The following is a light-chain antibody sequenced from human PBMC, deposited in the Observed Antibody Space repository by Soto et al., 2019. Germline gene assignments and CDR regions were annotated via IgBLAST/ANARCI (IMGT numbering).Light chain of an antibody. V-gene: IGKV1-5*03. Sequence: DIQITQSPSTLSASVGDRVTITCRASQSITTWLAWYQQKPGKAPKLLIYKASSLASGVPSRFSGSGSGTEFTLTISSLQPDDFATYYCQQYDSYSLWMFGQGTKVEIK. CDR2: KAS. CDR1: QSITTW. J-gene: IGKJ1*01. CDR3: QQYDSYSLWM.